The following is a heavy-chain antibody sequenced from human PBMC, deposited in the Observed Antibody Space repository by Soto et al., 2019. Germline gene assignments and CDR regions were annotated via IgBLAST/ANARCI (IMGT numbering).Heavy chain of an antibody. D-gene: IGHD3-16*01. J-gene: IGHJ6*02. CDR1: GFTFSGSA. CDR3: TRLGGRYGMDV. V-gene: IGHV3-73*02. CDR2: IRSKANSYAT. Sequence: EVQLVESGGGLVQPGGSLKLSCAASGFTFSGSAMHWVRQASGKGLEWVGRIRSKANSYATAYAASVKGRFTISRDDSKNTAYLQMNSLKTEDTAVYYRTRLGGRYGMDVWGQGTTVTVSS.